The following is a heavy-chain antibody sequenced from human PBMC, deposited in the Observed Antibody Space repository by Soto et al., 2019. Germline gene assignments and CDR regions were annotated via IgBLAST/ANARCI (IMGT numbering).Heavy chain of an antibody. CDR1: GFNFNTYS. J-gene: IGHJ6*02. CDR2: ISASGGYK. CDR3: AGERSALPGARDAKDV. V-gene: IGHV3-21*02. Sequence: EVRLVESGGGLVKPGGSLRVSCAASGFNFNTYSMNWVRQAPGKGLEWVSFISASGGYKYYADSVRGRFTISRDNAKKSVYLEMNSLTADDTAVYYCAGERSALPGARDAKDVWGQGTTVTVSS. D-gene: IGHD1-26*01.